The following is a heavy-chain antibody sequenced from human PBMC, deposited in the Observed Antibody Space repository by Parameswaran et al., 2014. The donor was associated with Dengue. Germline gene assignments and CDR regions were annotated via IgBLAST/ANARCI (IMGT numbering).Heavy chain of an antibody. J-gene: IGHJ1*01. V-gene: IGHV4-34*01. D-gene: IGHD3-9*01. CDR2: INHSGST. CDR3: AREEAVLRYFDWLPNRYFRH. Sequence: VRQAPGKGLEWIGEINHSGSTNYNPSLKSRVTISVDTPKNQFSLKLSSVTAADTAVYYCAREEAVLRYFDWLPNRYFRHWGQGTLVTVSS.